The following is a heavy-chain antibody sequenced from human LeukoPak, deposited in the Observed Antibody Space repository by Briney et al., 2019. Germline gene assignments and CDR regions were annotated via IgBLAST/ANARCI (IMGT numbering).Heavy chain of an antibody. CDR3: ATTASRGPQSAEYFQY. V-gene: IGHV3-33*08. CDR2: IWYDGSNK. CDR1: GFTFSTYS. Sequence: GGSLRLSCAASGFTFSTYSMHWVRQAPGKGLEWVAVIWYDGSNKYCSDSVKGRFTISRDNSKNTLHLQMNSLRAEDTAVYYCATTASRGPQSAEYFQYWGQGTLVTVSS. J-gene: IGHJ1*01.